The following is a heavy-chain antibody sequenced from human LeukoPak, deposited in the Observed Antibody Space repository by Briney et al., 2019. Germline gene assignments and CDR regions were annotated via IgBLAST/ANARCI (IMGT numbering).Heavy chain of an antibody. V-gene: IGHV1-2*02. J-gene: IGHJ4*02. CDR2: INPNSGGT. CDR3: ARVKGYGDYSLYYFDY. CDR1: GYTFTTYG. Sequence: ASVKVSCKASGYTFTTYGISWVRQAPGQGLEWMGWINPNSGGTNYAQKFQGRVTMTRDTSISTAYMELSRLRSDDTAVYYCARVKGYGDYSLYYFDYWGQGNLVTVSS. D-gene: IGHD4-17*01.